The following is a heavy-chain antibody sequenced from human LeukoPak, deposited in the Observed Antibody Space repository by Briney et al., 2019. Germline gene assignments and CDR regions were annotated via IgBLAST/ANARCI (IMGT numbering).Heavy chain of an antibody. J-gene: IGHJ4*02. D-gene: IGHD2-15*01. CDR1: GYSFANYW. V-gene: IGHV5-51*01. CDR3: ARRRHCSSGSCEDFDY. Sequence: GESLKISCKGSGYSFANYWIGWVRQMPGKGLEWMGTIYPGDSDTRYRPSFQGQVTISADKSISTAYLQWSSLKASDTAMYYCARRRHCSSGSCEDFDYWGQGTLVTVSS. CDR2: IYPGDSDT.